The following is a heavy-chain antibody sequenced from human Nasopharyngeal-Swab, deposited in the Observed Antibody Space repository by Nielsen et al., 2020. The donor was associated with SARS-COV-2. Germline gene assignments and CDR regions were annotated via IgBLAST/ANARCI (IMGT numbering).Heavy chain of an antibody. CDR2: MNPNSGNT. J-gene: IGHJ3*02. Sequence: ASAKVSCKASGYTFTSYDINWVRQATGQGLEWMGWMNPNSGNTGYAQKFQGRVTMTRNTSISTAYMELSSLRSEDTAVYYCARLLTYYYDSSGYRWANAFDIWGQGTMVTVSS. CDR3: ARLLTYYYDSSGYRWANAFDI. V-gene: IGHV1-8*01. D-gene: IGHD3-22*01. CDR1: GYTFTSYD.